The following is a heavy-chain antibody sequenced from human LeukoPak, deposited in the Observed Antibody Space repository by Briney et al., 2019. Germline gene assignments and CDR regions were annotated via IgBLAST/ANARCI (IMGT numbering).Heavy chain of an antibody. D-gene: IGHD1-26*01. Sequence: PGGSLRLSCAASGFTFSDYYMSWIRQAPGKGLEWVSYISSSGSTIYYADSVKGRFTISRDNAKNSLYLQMNSLRDDDTAVYYCARDPYSGNLGPTYYYYMDVWGKGTTVTVSS. J-gene: IGHJ6*03. V-gene: IGHV3-11*04. CDR2: ISSSGSTI. CDR3: ARDPYSGNLGPTYYYYMDV. CDR1: GFTFSDYY.